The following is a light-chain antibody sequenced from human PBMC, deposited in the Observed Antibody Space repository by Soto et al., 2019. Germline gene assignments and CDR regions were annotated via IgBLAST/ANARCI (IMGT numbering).Light chain of an antibody. J-gene: IGKJ4*01. Sequence: ERATLSCRTSQSISSSLAWYQQKPGQAHRLLIYDTSNRASDIPARFSGSGSGTDFTLTISTLEPEDSAIYYCQQRTNWPPRLTFGGGTKVEIK. CDR3: QQRTNWPPRLT. CDR1: QSISSS. CDR2: DTS. V-gene: IGKV3-11*01.